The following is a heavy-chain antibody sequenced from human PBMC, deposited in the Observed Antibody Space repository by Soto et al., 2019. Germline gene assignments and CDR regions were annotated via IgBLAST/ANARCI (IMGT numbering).Heavy chain of an antibody. CDR3: TRGHYYGMDV. V-gene: IGHV3-74*03. Sequence: EVQLVESGGGLVQPGGSLRLSCAASGFTFSAYWMHWVRQAPGKGLVWVSRTNTDGTATTYADSVEGRFTISRDNAKNRLYLQMISLRAEDTAVYYCTRGHYYGMDVWGQGTTVTVSS. CDR1: GFTFSAYW. J-gene: IGHJ6*02. CDR2: TNTDGTAT.